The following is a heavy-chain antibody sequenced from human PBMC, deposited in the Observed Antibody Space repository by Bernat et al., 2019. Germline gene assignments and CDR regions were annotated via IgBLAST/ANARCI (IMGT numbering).Heavy chain of an antibody. V-gene: IGHV3-21*01. Sequence: EVQLVESGGGLVKPGGSLRVSCAASGFTFSTYSMNWVRQAPGKGLEWVSSISSSSSYIYYADSVKGRFTVSRDNAKGSLYLQMESLRADDTAMYYCARPLVHSGSDWYFDLWGRGTLVTVSS. CDR1: GFTFSTYS. CDR3: ARPLVHSGSDWYFDL. D-gene: IGHD1-26*01. J-gene: IGHJ2*01. CDR2: ISSSSSYI.